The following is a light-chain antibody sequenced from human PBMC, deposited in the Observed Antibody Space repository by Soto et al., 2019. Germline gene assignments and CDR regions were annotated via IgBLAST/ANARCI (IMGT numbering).Light chain of an antibody. Sequence: EIVLTQSPATLSLSPGERATLSCRASQSVSSYLAWYQQKPGQAPRLLSYDAANRATGIRARFSGSGSGTDSTLTSSSLEPEDFAGYYCQQRSNWLTFGGGTKVEIK. CDR2: DAA. CDR1: QSVSSY. V-gene: IGKV3-11*01. J-gene: IGKJ4*02. CDR3: QQRSNWLT.